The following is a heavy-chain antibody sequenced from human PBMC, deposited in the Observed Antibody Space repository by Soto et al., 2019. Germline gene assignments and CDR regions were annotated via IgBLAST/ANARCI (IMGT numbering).Heavy chain of an antibody. D-gene: IGHD2-2*01. CDR3: ARGHPDIVVVPATLGGFDP. V-gene: IGHV4-31*03. CDR1: GGSISSGGYY. Sequence: SETLSLTCTVSGGSISSGGYYWSWIRQHPGKGLEWIGYIYYSGSTYYNPSLKSRVTISVDTSKNQFSLKLSSVTAADTAVYYCARGHPDIVVVPATLGGFDPWGQGTLVTVSS. J-gene: IGHJ5*02. CDR2: IYYSGST.